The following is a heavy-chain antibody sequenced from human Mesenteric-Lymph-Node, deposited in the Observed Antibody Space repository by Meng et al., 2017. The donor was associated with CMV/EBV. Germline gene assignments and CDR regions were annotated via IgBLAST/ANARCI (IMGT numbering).Heavy chain of an antibody. Sequence: SETLSLTCTVSGDPINNYYWSWIRQPPGKGLEWIGYIYYGGSTNYNPSLKSRVTISVDTSKNQFSLKLSSVTAADTAVYYCARGGAMIVVDDAFDIWGQGTMVTVSS. V-gene: IGHV4-59*13. CDR3: ARGGAMIVVDDAFDI. CDR1: GDPINNYY. D-gene: IGHD3-22*01. J-gene: IGHJ3*02. CDR2: IYYGGST.